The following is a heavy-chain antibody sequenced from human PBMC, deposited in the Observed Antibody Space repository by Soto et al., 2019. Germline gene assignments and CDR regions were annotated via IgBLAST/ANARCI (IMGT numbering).Heavy chain of an antibody. CDR2: IYWDDDK. CDR1: GFSLTTRGVG. D-gene: IGHD3-16*01. Sequence: QITLKESGPTLVKPTQTLTLTCTFSGFSLTTRGVGVGWIRQPPGKALECLALIYWDDDKRYSPSLQSRLSITKDTSKNQVVMTMTTVDPVDTATYYCAHIPNYYQYDWFDPWGQGTLGSVSS. J-gene: IGHJ5*02. CDR3: AHIPNYYQYDWFDP. V-gene: IGHV2-5*02.